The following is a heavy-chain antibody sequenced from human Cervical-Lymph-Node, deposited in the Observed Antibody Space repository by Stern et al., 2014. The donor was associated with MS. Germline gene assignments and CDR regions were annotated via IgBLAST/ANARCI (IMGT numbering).Heavy chain of an antibody. CDR2: MTPNNGNR. J-gene: IGHJ3*02. CDR3: ARGRVDLIRALGI. Sequence: QDQLVQSGAEVKKPGASVKVSCKASGYTFTSYDINWVRQATGQGLECMGWMTPNNGNRGYGQKCQGRCTMTRNTSISTAYMELSSLRSDDTGVYYCARGRVDLIRALGIWGQGTMVTVSS. D-gene: IGHD3-16*01. V-gene: IGHV1-8*01. CDR1: GYTFTSYD.